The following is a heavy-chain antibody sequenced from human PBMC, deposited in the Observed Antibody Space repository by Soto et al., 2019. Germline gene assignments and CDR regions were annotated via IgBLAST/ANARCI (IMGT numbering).Heavy chain of an antibody. CDR2: IYQSKSA. CDR3: ARGDTRLGELSHDY. D-gene: IGHD3-16*02. CDR1: GGSLTSGGHS. V-gene: IGHV4-30-2*01. Sequence: SQTLSLTCVVSGGSLTSGGHSWSWIRQAPGKGLEWVGSIYQSKSAYYNPSLRSRVAISVDRSNNQVSLRMTSVTAADTAIYYCARGDTRLGELSHDYWGQGTLVTVSS. J-gene: IGHJ4*02.